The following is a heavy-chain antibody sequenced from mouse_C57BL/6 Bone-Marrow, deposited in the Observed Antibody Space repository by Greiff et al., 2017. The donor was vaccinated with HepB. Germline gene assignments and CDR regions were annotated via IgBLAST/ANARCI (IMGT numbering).Heavy chain of an antibody. D-gene: IGHD1-1*01. V-gene: IGHV5-4*01. Sequence: DVKLVESGGGLVKPGGSLKLSCAASGFTFSSYAMSWVRQTPEKRLEWVATISDGGSYTYYPDNVKGRFTISRDNAKNNLYLQMSHLKSEDTAMYYCARDGGTTEYYFDYWGQGTTLTVSS. CDR3: ARDGGTTEYYFDY. CDR1: GFTFSSYA. J-gene: IGHJ2*01. CDR2: ISDGGSYT.